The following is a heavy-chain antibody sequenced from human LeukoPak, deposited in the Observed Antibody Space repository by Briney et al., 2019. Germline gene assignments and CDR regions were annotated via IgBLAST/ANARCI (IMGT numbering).Heavy chain of an antibody. J-gene: IGHJ5*02. CDR2: INPNSGDT. D-gene: IGHD3-3*01. CDR1: GYTFTGYY. CDR3: ARDWGRRGYYDFWSGDDNRFDP. V-gene: IGHV1-2*02. Sequence: ASVKVSCKASGYTFTGYYMHWVRQAPGQGLEWMGWINPNSGDTNYAQKFQGRVTMTRDTSIITAYMELSRLRSDDTAVYYCARDWGRRGYYDFWSGDDNRFDPWGQGTLVTVSS.